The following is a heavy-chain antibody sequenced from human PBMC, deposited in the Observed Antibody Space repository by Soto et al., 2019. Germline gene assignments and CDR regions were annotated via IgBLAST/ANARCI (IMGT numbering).Heavy chain of an antibody. CDR2: IFSNDEE. V-gene: IGHV2-26*01. CDR1: GFSLSNARMG. D-gene: IGHD4-17*01. CDR3: ARIPSSGDDTRLFDY. Sequence: QVTLKESGPVLVKPTETLTLTCTVSGFSLSNARMGVSWIRQPPGKALEGLGNIFSNDEESYGTSLKSRLTLSNDTSKSPVVLIMTNMDPVDTATYYCARIPSSGDDTRLFDYWGQGTLVTVSS. J-gene: IGHJ4*02.